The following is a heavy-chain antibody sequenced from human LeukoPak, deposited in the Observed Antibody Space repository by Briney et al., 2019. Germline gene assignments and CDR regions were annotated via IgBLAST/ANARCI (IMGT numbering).Heavy chain of an antibody. D-gene: IGHD3-10*01. CDR3: AIGFGELFPPPDAFDI. CDR1: GYTFTSYD. CDR2: MNPNSGNT. J-gene: IGHJ3*02. Sequence: ASVKVSCKASGYTFTSYDINWVRQATGQGLEWMGWMNPNSGNTSYAQKFQGRVTITRNTSISTAYMELSSLRSEDTAVYYCAIGFGELFPPPDAFDIWGQGTMVTVSS. V-gene: IGHV1-8*03.